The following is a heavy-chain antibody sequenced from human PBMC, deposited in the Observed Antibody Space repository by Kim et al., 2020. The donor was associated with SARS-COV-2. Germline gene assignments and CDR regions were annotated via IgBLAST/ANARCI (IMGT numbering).Heavy chain of an antibody. Sequence: GGSLRLSCAASGFTFSSYGMHWVRQAPGKGLEWVAVISYDGSNKYYADSVKGRFTISRDNSKNTLYLQMNSLRAEDTAVYYCANSPHYSSSWKAYYYGMDVWGQGTTVTVSS. J-gene: IGHJ6*02. V-gene: IGHV3-30*18. CDR3: ANSPHYSSSWKAYYYGMDV. D-gene: IGHD6-13*01. CDR2: ISYDGSNK. CDR1: GFTFSSYG.